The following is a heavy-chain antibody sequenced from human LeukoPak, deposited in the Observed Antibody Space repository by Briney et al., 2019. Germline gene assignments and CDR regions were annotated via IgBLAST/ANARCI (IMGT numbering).Heavy chain of an antibody. J-gene: IGHJ4*02. V-gene: IGHV3-21*01. Sequence: GGSLRLSCAASGFTFSSYSMNWVRQAPGKGLEWVSSISSSSSYIYYADSVKGRFTISRDNAKNSLYLQMNSLRAEDTAVYYCVRDPSTYYDILTGSDTLDYWGQGTLVTVSS. D-gene: IGHD3-9*01. CDR2: ISSSSSYI. CDR1: GFTFSSYS. CDR3: VRDPSTYYDILTGSDTLDY.